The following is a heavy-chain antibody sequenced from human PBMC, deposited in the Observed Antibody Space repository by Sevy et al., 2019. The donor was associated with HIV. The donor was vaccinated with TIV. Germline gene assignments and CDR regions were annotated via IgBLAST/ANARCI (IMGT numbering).Heavy chain of an antibody. CDR3: ARDCNSNRCLGGLDF. Sequence: GGSLRLSCAASGFTFSSYWMTWVRQAPGKGLEWVANIKGARSERYYVDSVRGRFTISRDNAKNSLYLQMNSLRVEDTALYYCARDCNSNRCLGGLDFWGQGTTVTVSS. CDR1: GFTFSSYW. D-gene: IGHD2-2*01. CDR2: IKGARSER. V-gene: IGHV3-7*03. J-gene: IGHJ6*02.